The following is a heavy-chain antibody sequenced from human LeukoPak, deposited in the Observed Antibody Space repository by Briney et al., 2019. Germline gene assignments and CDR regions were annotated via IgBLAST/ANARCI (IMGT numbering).Heavy chain of an antibody. CDR3: ARDPEGYSYGSYFDY. Sequence: SETLSLTCTVSGGSISSYNWSWIRQPPGKGLEWIGYIYYSGSTNYNPSLKSRVTISVDTSKNQFSLKLSSVTAADTAVYYCARDPEGYSYGSYFDYWGQGTLVTVSS. J-gene: IGHJ4*02. D-gene: IGHD5-18*01. CDR1: GGSISSYN. CDR2: IYYSGST. V-gene: IGHV4-59*12.